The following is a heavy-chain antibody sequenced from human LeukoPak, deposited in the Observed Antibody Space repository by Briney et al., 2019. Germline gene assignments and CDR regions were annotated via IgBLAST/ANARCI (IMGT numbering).Heavy chain of an antibody. V-gene: IGHV5-51*01. CDR3: ARLSGDWGIDY. D-gene: IGHD2-21*02. CDR1: GYNFTSYW. Sequence: NRGESLQISWKGSGYNFTSYWIGWGRQVPGKGLEWMGIIYPGDSDTRYSPSFQGQVTISADKSISTAYLQWSSLKASDTAMYYCARLSGDWGIDYWGQGTLVTVSS. CDR2: IYPGDSDT. J-gene: IGHJ4*02.